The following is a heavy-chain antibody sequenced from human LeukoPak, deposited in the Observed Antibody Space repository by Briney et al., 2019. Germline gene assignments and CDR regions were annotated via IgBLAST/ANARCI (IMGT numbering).Heavy chain of an antibody. V-gene: IGHV4-59*01. CDR2: ISHSGSA. D-gene: IGHD6-19*01. Sequence: SETLSLTCTVSSGSISSYYWSWVRQPPGKGLEWIGYISHSGSANYNPPLKSRVTISVDTSKNQFSLKVSSVTAADTAVYYCARGSDWYYYWGQGTLVTVSS. CDR1: SGSISSYY. CDR3: ARGSDWYYY. J-gene: IGHJ4*02.